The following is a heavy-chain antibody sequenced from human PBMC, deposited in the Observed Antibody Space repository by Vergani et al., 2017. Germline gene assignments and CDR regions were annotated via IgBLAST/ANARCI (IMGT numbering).Heavy chain of an antibody. J-gene: IGHJ1*01. CDR1: GFTFNRYG. CDR2: VSFDGSNE. CDR3: ATKSCGTPGCQIGYFRE. D-gene: IGHD1-1*01. Sequence: QVQLVQSGGGVVQPGGSLRLSCVASGFTFNRYGMQWVRQAPGKGLEWVAYVSFDGSNEYYADSVKGRFIVSRDNSNDALYLQMNSLRTDDTAVYYCATKSCGTPGCQIGYFREWGQGTLVTVSS. V-gene: IGHV3-30*02.